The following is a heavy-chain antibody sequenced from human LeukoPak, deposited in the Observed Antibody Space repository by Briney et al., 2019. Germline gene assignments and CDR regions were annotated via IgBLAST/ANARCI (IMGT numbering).Heavy chain of an antibody. J-gene: IGHJ4*02. CDR3: AKMSQPSFWSGYSDY. V-gene: IGHV3-23*01. Sequence: GGSLRLSCAASGFTFSSYAMSWVRQAPGKGLEWVSAISGSGGSTYYADSVKGRFTISRDNSKNTLYLQMNSLRAEDTAVYYCAKMSQPSFWSGYSDYWGQGTLVTVSS. CDR2: ISGSGGST. D-gene: IGHD3-3*01. CDR1: GFTFSSYA.